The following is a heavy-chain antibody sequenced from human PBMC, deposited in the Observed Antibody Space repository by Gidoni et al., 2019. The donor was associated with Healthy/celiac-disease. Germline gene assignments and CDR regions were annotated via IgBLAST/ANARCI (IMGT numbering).Heavy chain of an antibody. CDR1: GSTFTSYD. J-gene: IGHJ4*02. V-gene: IGHV1-8*01. CDR2: MNPNSGNT. CDR3: ARGPLDLMVYAIGSADY. D-gene: IGHD2-8*01. Sequence: QVQLVQSGAKVKQPGAAVKVSCKASGSTFTSYDINWVRQATGQGLEWMGWMNPNSGNTGYAQKFQGRVTMTRNTSISTAYMELSSLRSEDTAVYYCARGPLDLMVYAIGSADYWGQGTLVTVSS.